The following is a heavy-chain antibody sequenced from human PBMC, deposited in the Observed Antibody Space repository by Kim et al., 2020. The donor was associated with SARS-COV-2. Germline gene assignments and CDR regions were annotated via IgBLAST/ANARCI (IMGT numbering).Heavy chain of an antibody. CDR3: ARDLVATGGRFDY. V-gene: IGHV6-1*01. D-gene: IGHD5-12*01. J-gene: IGHJ4*02. Sequence: YAVSMKGRITFNPDTSNNQFSLQMNSVTPEDTAVYYCARDLVATGGRFDYWGQGTLVTVSS.